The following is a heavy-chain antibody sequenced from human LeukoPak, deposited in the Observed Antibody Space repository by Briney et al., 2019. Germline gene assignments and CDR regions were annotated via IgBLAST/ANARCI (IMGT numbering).Heavy chain of an antibody. CDR3: ARDNYYDSSGYYGQLFDY. CDR1: GYTFSNYG. CDR2: ISAYNGNT. Sequence: GASVKVSCKASGYTFSNYGISWLRQAPGQGLEWMGWISAYNGNTNYAQKLQGRVTMTTDTSTSTAYMELRSLRSDDTAVYYCARDNYYDSSGYYGQLFDYWGQGTLVTVSS. D-gene: IGHD3-22*01. J-gene: IGHJ4*02. V-gene: IGHV1-18*01.